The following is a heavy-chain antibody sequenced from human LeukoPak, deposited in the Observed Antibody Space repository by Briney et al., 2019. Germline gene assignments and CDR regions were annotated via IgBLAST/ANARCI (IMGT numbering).Heavy chain of an antibody. J-gene: IGHJ4*02. V-gene: IGHV3-21*01. CDR2: ISSSNSYI. D-gene: IGHD6-19*01. CDR1: GFTFSSYG. Sequence: KAGGSLRLSCAASGFTFSSYGMNWVRQAPGKGLEWVSSISSSNSYIYYADSVKGRFTISRDNAKNSLYLQMNSLRAEDTAVYYCARDPSSGWYKSPYYFDYWGQGTLVTVSS. CDR3: ARDPSSGWYKSPYYFDY.